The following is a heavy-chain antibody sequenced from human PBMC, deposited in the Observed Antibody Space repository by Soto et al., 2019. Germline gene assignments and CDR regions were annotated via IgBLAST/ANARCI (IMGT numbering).Heavy chain of an antibody. CDR2: ISGSGGST. CDR3: ANSPRSLGYCSGGSCYY. D-gene: IGHD2-15*01. J-gene: IGHJ4*02. V-gene: IGHV3-23*01. CDR1: GFTFSSYA. Sequence: GGSLRLSCAASGFTFSSYAMSWVRQAPGKGLEWVSAISGSGGSTYYADSVKGRFTISRDNSKNTLYLQMNSLRAEDTAVYYCANSPRSLGYCSGGSCYYWGQGTLVTVSS.